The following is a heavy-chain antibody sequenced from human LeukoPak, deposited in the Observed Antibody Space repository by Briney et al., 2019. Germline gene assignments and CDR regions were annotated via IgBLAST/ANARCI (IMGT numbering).Heavy chain of an antibody. CDR1: GFTFSSYG. J-gene: IGHJ4*02. D-gene: IGHD3-22*01. CDR2: ISGSGGST. CDR3: AREKPFYDSSGYYYPIAFDY. V-gene: IGHV3-23*01. Sequence: PGGTLRLSCAASGFTFSSYGMSWVRQAPGKGLEWVSAISGSGGSTYYADSVKGRFTISRDNSKNTLYLQMNSLRAEDTAVYYCAREKPFYDSSGYYYPIAFDYWGQGTLVTVSS.